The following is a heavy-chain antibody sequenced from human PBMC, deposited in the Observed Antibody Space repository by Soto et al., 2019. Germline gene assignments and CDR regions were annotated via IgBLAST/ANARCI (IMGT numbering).Heavy chain of an antibody. CDR1: GFTFTNSW. J-gene: IGHJ4*02. CDR2: LAGVGPCR. V-gene: IGHV3-74*01. Sequence: SCTTSGFTFTNSWMHLSRKVQGKGLVWVSRLAGVGPCRSYPVSVRGGFTISRANDDNLLFLKINCLRAEDTAIYYSTLVFEYWGQGILV. D-gene: IGHD6-13*01. CDR3: TLVFEY.